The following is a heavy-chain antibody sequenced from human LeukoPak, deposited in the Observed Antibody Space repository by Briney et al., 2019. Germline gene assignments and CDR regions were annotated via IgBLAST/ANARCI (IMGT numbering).Heavy chain of an antibody. CDR2: IYPGDTDT. Sequence: GESLKISCKGSGYSFTSYWIGWVRQMPGKGLEWMGIIYPGDTDTKYSPSFQGQVTISADKSISTAYLQWSSLKASDTAMYYCARRRRLSSTSCYADYWGQGTLVTVSS. J-gene: IGHJ4*02. D-gene: IGHD2-2*01. CDR1: GYSFTSYW. V-gene: IGHV5-51*01. CDR3: ARRRRLSSTSCYADY.